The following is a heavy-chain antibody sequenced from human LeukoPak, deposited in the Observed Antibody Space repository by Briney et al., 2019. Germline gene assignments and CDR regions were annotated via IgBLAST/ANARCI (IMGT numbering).Heavy chain of an antibody. Sequence: SETLSLTCSVSGGSISSSSYYWGWIRQPPGKGLEWIGSVFRTGTTYYSASLKSRVSISVYTSKNDFGLKLASVTAADTAMYFCARRVGFYGSGSLNYFDPWGQGILVSVSS. CDR3: ARRVGFYGSGSLNYFDP. V-gene: IGHV4-39*02. D-gene: IGHD3-10*01. CDR2: VFRTGTT. J-gene: IGHJ5*01. CDR1: GGSISSSSYY.